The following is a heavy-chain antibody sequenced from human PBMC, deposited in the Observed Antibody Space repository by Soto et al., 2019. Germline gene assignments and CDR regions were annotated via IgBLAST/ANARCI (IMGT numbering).Heavy chain of an antibody. V-gene: IGHV3-30*18. CDR1: GFTISSYG. Sequence: QVQLVESGGGVVQPGRSLRLSCAASGFTISSYGMHWVRQTPGKGLEWVAVISYDGDAKYYADSVKGRFTISRDNSKNTLYLQMNSLRDEDAAVYYCAKPRVYTNRWHFDFWGQGTLVTVSS. CDR2: ISYDGDAK. D-gene: IGHD6-13*01. J-gene: IGHJ4*02. CDR3: AKPRVYTNRWHFDF.